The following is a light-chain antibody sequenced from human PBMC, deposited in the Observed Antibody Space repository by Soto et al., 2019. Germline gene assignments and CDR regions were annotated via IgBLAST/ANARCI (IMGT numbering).Light chain of an antibody. CDR2: VVS. CDR1: QSINYI. V-gene: IGKV3D-15*01. J-gene: IGKJ4*01. CDR3: QQYSHGFT. Sequence: EVVMTQSPATLSVSPGERATLSCRASQSINYILAWYQQMPGQPPRLLIYVVSTRATGIPGRFSGSGSGTDFTLTISSLQSEDFAFYYCQQYSHGFTLGGGTKVEIK.